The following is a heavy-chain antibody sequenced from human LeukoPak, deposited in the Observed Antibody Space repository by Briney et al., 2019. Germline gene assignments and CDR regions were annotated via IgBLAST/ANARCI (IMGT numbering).Heavy chain of an antibody. J-gene: IGHJ4*02. D-gene: IGHD3-9*01. CDR1: GGTFSSYA. CDR3: ARTYYDILTGYPAYFDY. CDR2: IIPIFGTA. V-gene: IGHV1-69*06. Sequence: ASVKVSCKASGGTFSSYAISWVRQAPGQGLEWMGGIIPIFGTADYAQKFQGRVTITADKSTSTAYMELSSLRSEDTAVYYCARTYYDILTGYPAYFDYWGQGTLVTGSS.